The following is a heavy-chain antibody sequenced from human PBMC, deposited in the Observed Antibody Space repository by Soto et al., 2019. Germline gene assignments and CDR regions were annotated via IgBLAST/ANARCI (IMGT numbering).Heavy chain of an antibody. V-gene: IGHV4-34*01. CDR1: GGSFSGYY. CDR3: ARTPSSIAAHYFDY. D-gene: IGHD6-6*01. Sequence: SETLSLTCAVYGGSFSGYYWSWIRQPPGKGLEWIGEINHSGSTNYNPSLKSRVTISVDTSKNQFSLKLSSVTAADTAVYYCARTPSSIAAHYFDYWGQGTLVTVSS. CDR2: INHSGST. J-gene: IGHJ4*02.